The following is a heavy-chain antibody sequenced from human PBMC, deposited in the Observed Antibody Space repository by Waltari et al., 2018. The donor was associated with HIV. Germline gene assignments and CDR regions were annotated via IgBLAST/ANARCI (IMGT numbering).Heavy chain of an antibody. CDR3: AKDPRGYTYTGDY. Sequence: QGQLVESGGGVVQPGKALRLSCAASGFSLSYYDMNWVRQAPGKGLDWVALISYDGSKTSYADSVKGRFTISRDNSKNTLFLQIHSLTTDDTAVYYCAKDPRGYTYTGDYWGQGTQVTVSS. D-gene: IGHD5-18*01. CDR2: ISYDGSKT. V-gene: IGHV3-30*18. J-gene: IGHJ4*02. CDR1: GFSLSYYD.